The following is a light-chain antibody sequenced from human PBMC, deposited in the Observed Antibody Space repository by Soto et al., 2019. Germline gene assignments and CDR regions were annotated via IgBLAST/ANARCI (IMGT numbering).Light chain of an antibody. Sequence: QSVLTQPPSASGTPGQRVTISCSTSSSNLGDNTVNWYQQVPGAAPKLLIYSYDQRPSGVPDRFSGSKSGTSASLAISGLQSEDEADYYCAAWDASLDGYVFGTGTKLTV. CDR1: SSNLGDNT. J-gene: IGLJ1*01. V-gene: IGLV1-44*01. CDR3: AAWDASLDGYV. CDR2: SYD.